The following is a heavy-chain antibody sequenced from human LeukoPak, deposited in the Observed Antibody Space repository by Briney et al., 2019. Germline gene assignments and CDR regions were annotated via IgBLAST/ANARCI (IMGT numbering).Heavy chain of an antibody. V-gene: IGHV3-7*01. CDR3: ARNQRRLDY. CDR1: GFTFSTYW. CDR2: IKQDGSEK. D-gene: IGHD1-14*01. Sequence: GGSLRLSCAASGFTFSTYWMSWVRQAPGKGLELVANIKQDGSEKYYVDSVKGRFTISRDSNAKNSLYLQLNSLRADDTAVYYCARNQRRLDYWGQGALVTVSS. J-gene: IGHJ4*02.